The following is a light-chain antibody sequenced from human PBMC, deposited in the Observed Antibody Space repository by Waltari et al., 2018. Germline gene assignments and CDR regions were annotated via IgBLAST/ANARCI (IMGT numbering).Light chain of an antibody. J-gene: IGKJ1*01. V-gene: IGKV3-20*01. CDR3: QHYGTSRT. Sequence: TQSPGTLPLSPGERASLSCRASPRVSSSYLAWYQPNPGQAPRLLTYAATNRASGVPDRFSGSGSRTDFTLTISRLEPEDFALYYCQHYGTSRTFGQGSKVEMK. CDR1: PRVSSSY. CDR2: AAT.